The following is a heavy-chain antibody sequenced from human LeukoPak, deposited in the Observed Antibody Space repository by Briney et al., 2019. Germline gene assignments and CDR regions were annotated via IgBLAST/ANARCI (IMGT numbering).Heavy chain of an antibody. Sequence: PGGPVRLSCAASGFTFSRYPMSWVRKAPGKGLEWVSAISGSGVSTYYADSVKGRFTISRDNSKNTLYLQMNSQRAEDTAVYYCEKDCSSTSCPTSDYWGQGTLATVSS. J-gene: IGHJ4*02. D-gene: IGHD2-2*01. CDR3: EKDCSSTSCPTSDY. CDR2: ISGSGVST. V-gene: IGHV3-23*01. CDR1: GFTFSRYP.